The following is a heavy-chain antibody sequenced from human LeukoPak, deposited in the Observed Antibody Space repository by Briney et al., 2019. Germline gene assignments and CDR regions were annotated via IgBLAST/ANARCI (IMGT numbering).Heavy chain of an antibody. D-gene: IGHD2-21*02. V-gene: IGHV1-18*01. J-gene: IGHJ5*02. Sequence: GASVKVSCKASGYTFAIYGMSWVRQAPGQGLEWMAWISPYDGDTNYAQNFEGRVTMTTETSTSTAYMEMRSLRSDDTAVYYCARDYCTRGGDCYKEDLFDPWGQGTLVSVPS. CDR3: ARDYCTRGGDCYKEDLFDP. CDR2: ISPYDGDT. CDR1: GYTFAIYG.